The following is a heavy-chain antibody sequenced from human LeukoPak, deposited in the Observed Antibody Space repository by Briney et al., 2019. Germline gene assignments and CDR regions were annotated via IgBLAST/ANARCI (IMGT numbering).Heavy chain of an antibody. CDR1: GFTFSSYA. Sequence: PGGSLRLSCAASGFTFSSYAMHWVRQAPGKGLEWVAVISHDGNKKYYTDSVRGRFTVSRDNSENTLFLQLDSLGAEDTAVYYCARGGYCSPTNCYSRPFDLWGQGTLVTVSS. J-gene: IGHJ3*01. D-gene: IGHD2-2*02. V-gene: IGHV3-30-3*01. CDR2: ISHDGNKK. CDR3: ARGGYCSPTNCYSRPFDL.